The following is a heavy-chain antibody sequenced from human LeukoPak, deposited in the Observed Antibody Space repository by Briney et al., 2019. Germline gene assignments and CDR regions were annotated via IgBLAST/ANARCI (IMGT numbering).Heavy chain of an antibody. CDR1: GGSISSYY. Sequence: PSETLSLTCTVSGGSISSYYWSWLRQPPGKGLEWLGYIYYSGSTNYNPSLKSRVTISVDTSKNQFSLKLSSVTAADTAVYYCARAQYSYGYPFDYWGQGTLVTVSS. CDR2: IYYSGST. V-gene: IGHV4-59*01. D-gene: IGHD5-18*01. J-gene: IGHJ4*02. CDR3: ARAQYSYGYPFDY.